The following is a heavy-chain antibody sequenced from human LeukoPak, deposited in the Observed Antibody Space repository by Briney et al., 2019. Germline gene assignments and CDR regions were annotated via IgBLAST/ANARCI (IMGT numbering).Heavy chain of an antibody. J-gene: IGHJ6*02. D-gene: IGHD2-2*01. Sequence: ASVKVSCKASGYTFTTLDINWVRQATGQGLEWMGWINTNSGKTGYAQKFQGRVTITRDTSASTAYMELSSLRSEDTAVYYCARTNRYCSSTSCPRSYGMDVWGQGTTVTVSS. CDR1: GYTFTTLD. V-gene: IGHV1-8*03. CDR3: ARTNRYCSSTSCPRSYGMDV. CDR2: INTNSGKT.